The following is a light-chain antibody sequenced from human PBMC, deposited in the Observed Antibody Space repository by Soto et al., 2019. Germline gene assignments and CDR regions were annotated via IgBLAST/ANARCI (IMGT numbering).Light chain of an antibody. V-gene: IGKV2-28*01. CDR1: QSLLHSNGYKY. CDR2: LGS. J-gene: IGKJ1*01. CDR3: VQALQTQGT. Sequence: DIVMTQSPLSLPVTPGEPASISCRSSQSLLHSNGYKYLDWYLQKPGQSPQLLIYLGSNRASGVPDRFSGSGSGTDFTLKISRVEAEDVGVYYCVQALQTQGTFGQGTKVVSK.